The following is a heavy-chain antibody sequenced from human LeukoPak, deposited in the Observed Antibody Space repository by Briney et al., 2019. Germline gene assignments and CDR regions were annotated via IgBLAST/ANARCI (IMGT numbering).Heavy chain of an antibody. CDR2: ISPYNAYT. CDR3: ARVTTVTRTPWSCGPKKIGQEVNWFDP. V-gene: IGHV1-18*01. J-gene: IGHJ5*02. CDR1: GYTFSDYS. Sequence: VASVKVSCKASGYTFSDYSITWGRQATGRELEWMGWISPYNAYTNCAQNFQGRVTMITDRSTRTAYMDLRNLYSDDTAVYYCARVTTVTRTPWSCGPKKIGQEVNWFDPWGQGTLITVS. D-gene: IGHD4-17*01.